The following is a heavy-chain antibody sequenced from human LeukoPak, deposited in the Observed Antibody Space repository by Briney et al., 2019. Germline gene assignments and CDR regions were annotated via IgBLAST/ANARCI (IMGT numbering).Heavy chain of an antibody. Sequence: ASVKVSCKASGYTFSGYDMNCVRQATGQGLEWMGWMNPNSGNTGYAQKFQGRVTMTRNTSTSTAYMELSSLRSEDTAVYYCARGDRVQLWSDYWGQGTLVTVYS. J-gene: IGHJ4*02. D-gene: IGHD5-18*01. CDR3: ARGDRVQLWSDY. V-gene: IGHV1-8*01. CDR1: GYTFSGYD. CDR2: MNPNSGNT.